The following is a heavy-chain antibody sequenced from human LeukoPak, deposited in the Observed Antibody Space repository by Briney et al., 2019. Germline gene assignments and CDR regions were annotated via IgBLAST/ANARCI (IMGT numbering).Heavy chain of an antibody. Sequence: GGSLGLSCVASGYTFGKYWMSWVRQAPGKGLEWVANIKLDGSEKNYVDSVKGRFTVSRDNTMNSLYLQMNSLRVEDTAVFYCARDQYDTWSRRGNFDSWGQGTLVIVSP. CDR2: IKLDGSEK. CDR3: ARDQYDTWSRRGNFDS. CDR1: GYTFGKYW. J-gene: IGHJ4*02. V-gene: IGHV3-7*03. D-gene: IGHD3-3*01.